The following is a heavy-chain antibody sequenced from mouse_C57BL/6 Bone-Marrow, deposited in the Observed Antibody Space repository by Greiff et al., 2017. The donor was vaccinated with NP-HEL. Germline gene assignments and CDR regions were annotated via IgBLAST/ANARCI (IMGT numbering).Heavy chain of an antibody. J-gene: IGHJ3*01. CDR2: ISSGGSYS. Sequence: EVKLMESGGDLVKPGGSLKLSCAASGFTFSSYGMSWVRQTPDKRLEWVATISSGGSYSYYPDSVKGRFTISRDNAKNPLYLQMSSLKSEDTAMYYCARQGGYYLFAYWGQGTLVTVSA. CDR1: GFTFSSYG. D-gene: IGHD2-3*01. V-gene: IGHV5-6*01. CDR3: ARQGGYYLFAY.